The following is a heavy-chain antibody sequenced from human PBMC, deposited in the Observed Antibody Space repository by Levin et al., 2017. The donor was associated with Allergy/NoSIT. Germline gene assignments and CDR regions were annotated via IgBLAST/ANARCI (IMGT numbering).Heavy chain of an antibody. CDR2: IIPIFGTA. Sequence: KISCKASGGTFSSYAISWVRQAPGQGLEWMGGIIPIFGTANYAQKFQGRVTITADESTSTAYMELSSLRSEDTAVYYCARYYDSSGYYLYWGQGTLVTVSS. CDR3: ARYYDSSGYYLY. D-gene: IGHD3-22*01. J-gene: IGHJ4*02. V-gene: IGHV1-69*01. CDR1: GGTFSSYA.